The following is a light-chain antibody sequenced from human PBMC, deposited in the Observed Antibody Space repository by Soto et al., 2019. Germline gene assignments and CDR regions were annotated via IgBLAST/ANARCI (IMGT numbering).Light chain of an antibody. CDR1: GSDVGGYNY. V-gene: IGLV2-8*01. CDR3: NSYGGTNNYVV. Sequence: QSVLTQTPSASGSPGQSVTISGTGTGSDVGGYNYVSWYRQHPGKAPQHIIYDVNKRPSGVPDRFAGSKSGNTASLTVSGLQAEDEADYFCNSYGGTNNYVVFGGGTKLAVL. CDR2: DVN. J-gene: IGLJ2*01.